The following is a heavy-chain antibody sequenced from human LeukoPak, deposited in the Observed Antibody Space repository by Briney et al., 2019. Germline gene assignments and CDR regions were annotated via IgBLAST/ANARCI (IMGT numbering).Heavy chain of an antibody. D-gene: IGHD5-12*01. CDR1: GGTFSSYA. Sequence: ASVKDSCKASGGTFSSYAISWVRQAPGQGLEWMGRIIPILGIANYAQKFQGRVTITADKSTSTAYMELSSLRSEDTAVYYCARESGYSGYDQPVPTYYYYGMDVWGQGTTVTVSS. CDR2: IIPILGIA. V-gene: IGHV1-69*04. J-gene: IGHJ6*02. CDR3: ARESGYSGYDQPVPTYYYYGMDV.